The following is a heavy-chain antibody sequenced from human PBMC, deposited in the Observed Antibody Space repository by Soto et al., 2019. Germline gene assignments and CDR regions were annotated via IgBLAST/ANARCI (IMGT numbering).Heavy chain of an antibody. CDR1: GGSISSGDYY. J-gene: IGHJ5*02. CDR2: IYYSGST. D-gene: IGHD3-22*01. V-gene: IGHV4-30-4*01. Sequence: KTSETLSLTCTVSGGSISSGDYYWSWIRQPPGKGLEWIGYIYYSGSTYYNPSLKSRVTISVDKSKNQFSLKMISVTAADTALYYCARDTYYFGSSSDGLDTWGPGTLVTVSS. CDR3: ARDTYYFGSSSDGLDT.